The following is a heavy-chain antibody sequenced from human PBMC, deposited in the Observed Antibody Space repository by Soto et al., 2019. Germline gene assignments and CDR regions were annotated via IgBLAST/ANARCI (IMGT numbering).Heavy chain of an antibody. V-gene: IGHV3-23*01. CDR3: AADYGGNTFPLYNWFDP. J-gene: IGHJ5*02. D-gene: IGHD4-17*01. Sequence: PGGSLRLSCAASDFTFSSYAMSWVRQAPGKGLEWVSSISGSGGSTYYADSVKGRFTISRDNSKNTLYLEMNSLRAEDTAVYYCAADYGGNTFPLYNWFDPWAREPWSPSHQ. CDR2: ISGSGGST. CDR1: DFTFSSYA.